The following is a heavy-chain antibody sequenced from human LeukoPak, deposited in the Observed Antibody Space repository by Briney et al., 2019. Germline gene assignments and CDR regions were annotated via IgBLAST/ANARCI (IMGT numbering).Heavy chain of an antibody. CDR2: ISWNSERI. CDR1: GFPFDAFA. CDR3: AKDASVGDSRGWYPSYFDP. D-gene: IGHD6-19*01. J-gene: IGHJ4*02. V-gene: IGHV3-9*01. Sequence: GGSLRLSCAASGFPFDAFAMHWVRQGPGKGLEWVAGISWNSERIGYEDSVKGRFTISRDNAENYLYLQMNSLRGEDTALYYCAKDASVGDSRGWYPSYFDPWGQGVLVTVSS.